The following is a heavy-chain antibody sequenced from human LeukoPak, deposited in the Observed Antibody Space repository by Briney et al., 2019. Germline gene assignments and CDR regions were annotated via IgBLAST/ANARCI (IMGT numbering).Heavy chain of an antibody. CDR1: GFTFSSYA. Sequence: GGSLRLSCVPSGFTFSSYAVRWVRQAPGKGLEWVSAISSGGHTTYYADSVKGRFTISRDNTEKTLYLQMNSLRVEDTAVYYCARASSMGSGSYFDYWGQGTLVTVSS. V-gene: IGHV3-23*01. CDR2: ISSGGHTT. D-gene: IGHD1-26*01. CDR3: ARASSMGSGSYFDY. J-gene: IGHJ4*02.